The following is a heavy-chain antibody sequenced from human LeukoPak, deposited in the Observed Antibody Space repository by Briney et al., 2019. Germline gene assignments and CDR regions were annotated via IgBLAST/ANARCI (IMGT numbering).Heavy chain of an antibody. CDR1: GGTFSSYA. Sequence: SVKVSCKASGGTFSSYAISWVRQAPGQGLEWMGGIIPIFGTANYAQKFQGRVTITTDESTSTAYMELSSLRSEDTAVYYCAKDWPRYSGNPNWFDPWGQGTLVTVSS. D-gene: IGHD1-26*01. V-gene: IGHV1-69*05. CDR2: IIPIFGTA. J-gene: IGHJ5*02. CDR3: AKDWPRYSGNPNWFDP.